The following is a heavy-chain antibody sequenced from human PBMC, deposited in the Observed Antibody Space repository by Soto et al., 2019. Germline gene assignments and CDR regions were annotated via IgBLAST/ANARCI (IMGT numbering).Heavy chain of an antibody. V-gene: IGHV1-46*03. CDR1: GYTFTSYY. CDR3: ARDRYPCSSTSCYEDAFEI. Sequence: QVQLVQSGAEVKKPGASVKVSCKASGYTFTSYYMHWVRQAPGQGLEWMGVINPSGGSTSYAQKFQGRVTMTRDTSTSTVYMELSSLRSEDTAVYYCARDRYPCSSTSCYEDAFEIWGQGTMVTVSS. D-gene: IGHD2-2*01. CDR2: INPSGGST. J-gene: IGHJ3*02.